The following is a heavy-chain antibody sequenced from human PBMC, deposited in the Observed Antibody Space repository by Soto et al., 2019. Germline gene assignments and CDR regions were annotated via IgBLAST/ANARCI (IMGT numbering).Heavy chain of an antibody. V-gene: IGHV5-51*01. CDR2: IYPGDSDT. D-gene: IGHD3-22*01. Sequence: GESLKISCKGSGYSFTSYWIGWVRQMPGKGLEWMGIIYPGDSDTRYSPSFQGQVTISADKSISTAYLQWSSLKASDTAMYYCATSYYYDSSGYYSALGAFDIWGQGTMVTVSS. J-gene: IGHJ3*02. CDR1: GYSFTSYW. CDR3: ATSYYYDSSGYYSALGAFDI.